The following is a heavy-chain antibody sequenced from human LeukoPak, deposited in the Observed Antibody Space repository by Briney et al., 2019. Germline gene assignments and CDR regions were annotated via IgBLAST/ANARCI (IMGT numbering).Heavy chain of an antibody. Sequence: SETLSLTCTVSGDSITNSNSYWVWIRQARGKGLEWIGSVYYSGITQYNPSLKSRVTISVDTSKNQFSLKLTSVTASDTAVYYCARLPDPWGQGTLVTVSS. CDR2: VYYSGIT. J-gene: IGHJ5*02. CDR3: ARLPDP. V-gene: IGHV4-39*07. CDR1: GDSITNSNSY.